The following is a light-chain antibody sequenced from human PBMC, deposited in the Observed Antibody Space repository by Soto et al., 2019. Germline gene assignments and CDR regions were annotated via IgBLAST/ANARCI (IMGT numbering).Light chain of an antibody. CDR1: QDSSSY. V-gene: IGKV1-9*01. CDR2: AAS. Sequence: IQLTQSPSSLSASVGDRVTITCRASQDSSSYLAWYQQKPGKAPELLIYAASTLQSGVPSRFSGSGFGTDFTLTISSLQPEDFATYYCQQVNTYPITFGGGTKVDIK. CDR3: QQVNTYPIT. J-gene: IGKJ4*01.